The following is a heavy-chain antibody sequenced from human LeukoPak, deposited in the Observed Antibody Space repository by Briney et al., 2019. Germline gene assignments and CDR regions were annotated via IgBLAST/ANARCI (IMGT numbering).Heavy chain of an antibody. D-gene: IGHD5-12*01. J-gene: IGHJ4*02. CDR1: GYTFTGYY. V-gene: IGHV1-2*02. Sequence: GASVKVSCKASGYTFTGYYMHWVRQAPGQGLEWMGWINPNSGGTNYAQKFQGRVTMTRDTSISTAYMELSRLSSVTAADTAVYYCARRTLVATILIFDYWGQGTLVTVSS. CDR3: ARRTLVATILIFDY. CDR2: INPNSGGT.